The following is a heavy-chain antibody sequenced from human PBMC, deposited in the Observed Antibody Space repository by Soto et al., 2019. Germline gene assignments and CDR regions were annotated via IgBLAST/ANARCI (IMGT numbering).Heavy chain of an antibody. CDR2: IYYRGST. CDR1: GGSISSYY. Sequence: PSETLSLTCTVSGGSISSYYWSWIRQPPGKGLEWMGYIYYRGSTNYNPSLKSRVNISVNTSKNQFSMKLSSVTAADSAVYYCARGRYYYDSSGYYPPRYDDWGQGTLVTVSS. J-gene: IGHJ4*01. CDR3: ARGRYYYDSSGYYPPRYDD. D-gene: IGHD3-22*01. V-gene: IGHV4-59*01.